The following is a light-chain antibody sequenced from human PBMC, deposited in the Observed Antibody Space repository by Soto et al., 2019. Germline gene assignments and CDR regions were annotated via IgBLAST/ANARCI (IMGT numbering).Light chain of an antibody. CDR2: ANS. V-gene: IGLV1-40*01. Sequence: QSVLTQPPSVSGAPGQRVTISCTGSSSNIGAGYDVHWYQQLPGTAPKLLIYANSNRPSGVPDRFSGSKSGTSASLAITGLQAEDEADYYCQSYDTRLSVVFGGGTKVNVL. CDR1: SSNIGAGYD. CDR3: QSYDTRLSVV. J-gene: IGLJ2*01.